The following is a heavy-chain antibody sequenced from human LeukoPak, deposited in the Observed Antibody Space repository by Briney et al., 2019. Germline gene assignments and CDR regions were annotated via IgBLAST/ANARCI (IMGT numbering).Heavy chain of an antibody. CDR1: GGSISSYY. V-gene: IGHV4-59*01. D-gene: IGHD6-6*01. CDR3: ARGRPIAARPSYYYYYMDV. CDR2: IYYSGST. Sequence: SETLSLTCTVSGGSISSYYWSWIRQPPGKGLGWIGYIYYSGSTNYNPSLKSRVTISVDTSKNQFSLKLSSVTAADTAVYYCARGRPIAARPSYYYYYMDVWGKGTTVTVSS. J-gene: IGHJ6*03.